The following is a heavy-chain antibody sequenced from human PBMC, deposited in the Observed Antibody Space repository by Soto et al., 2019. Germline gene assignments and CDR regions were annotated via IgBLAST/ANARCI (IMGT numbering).Heavy chain of an antibody. V-gene: IGHV6-1*01. CDR2: TYYRSRWYN. CDR1: GDRVSRNSAA. CDR3: AGTTSHQWYYMDV. Sequence: SQTLSLTCAISGDRVSRNSAAWNSIRLSPSRGLEWLARTYYRSRWYNDYAVSVRSRITVNPDTSKNQFSLQLTSVTPEDTAVYYCAGTTSHQWYYMDVWGKGTTVTVSS. J-gene: IGHJ6*03. D-gene: IGHD1-7*01.